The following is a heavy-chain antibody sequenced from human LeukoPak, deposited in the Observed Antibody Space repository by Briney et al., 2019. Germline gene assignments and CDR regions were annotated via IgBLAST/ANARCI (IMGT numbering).Heavy chain of an antibody. Sequence: SETLSLTCTVPGGSISSYYWSWIRQPPGKGLEWIGYIYTSGSTNYNPSLKSRVTLSVDTSKNQFSLKLSSMTAADTAVYYCASSVASIGWYSFDYWGPGTMVTVSS. J-gene: IGHJ4*02. CDR1: GGSISSYY. CDR2: IYTSGST. V-gene: IGHV4-4*09. CDR3: ASSVASIGWYSFDY. D-gene: IGHD5-12*01.